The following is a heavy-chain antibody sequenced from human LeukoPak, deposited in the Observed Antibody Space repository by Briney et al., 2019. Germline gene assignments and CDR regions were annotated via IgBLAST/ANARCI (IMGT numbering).Heavy chain of an antibody. D-gene: IGHD2-2*02. CDR3: AKASRRHCGSTVCYTLDY. CDR1: GFIFDTYD. V-gene: IGHV3-23*01. Sequence: GGSLRLSCAASGFIFDTYDMNWVRQAPGKGLEWVSSISGSGGTTYSADSVKGRFTISRDNTKNTLYLQMNSLRADDTAVYYCAKASRRHCGSTVCYTLDYWGQGTLVTVSS. CDR2: ISGSGGTT. J-gene: IGHJ4*02.